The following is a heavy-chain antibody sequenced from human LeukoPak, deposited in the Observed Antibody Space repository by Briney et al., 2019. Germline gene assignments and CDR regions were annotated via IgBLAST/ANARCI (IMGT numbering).Heavy chain of an antibody. CDR3: ARASGLATAIDY. Sequence: PSETLSLTCDVYGGSLSDYCWTWIRQTPGKGLEWIGHMNHLMTTNYNPSLESRVTISLDTSKNQFSLNLTSVTAADTAVYYCARASGLATAIDYWGQGTLVTVSS. V-gene: IGHV4-34*01. J-gene: IGHJ4*02. CDR1: GGSLSDYC. D-gene: IGHD2-21*02. CDR2: MNHLMTT.